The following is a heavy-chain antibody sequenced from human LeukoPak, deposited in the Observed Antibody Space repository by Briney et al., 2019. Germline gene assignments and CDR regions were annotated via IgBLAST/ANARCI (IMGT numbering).Heavy chain of an antibody. J-gene: IGHJ4*02. CDR1: GGSFSGYY. V-gene: IGHV4-34*01. Sequence: SETLSLTCAVYGGSFSGYYWSWIRQPPGKGLEWIGEINHSGSTNYNPSLKSRVTISVDTSKNQFSLKLSSVTAADTAVYYCAREGSNYYDSSGYYYVVRYFDYWGQGTLVTVSS. CDR3: AREGSNYYDSSGYYYVVRYFDY. CDR2: INHSGST. D-gene: IGHD3-22*01.